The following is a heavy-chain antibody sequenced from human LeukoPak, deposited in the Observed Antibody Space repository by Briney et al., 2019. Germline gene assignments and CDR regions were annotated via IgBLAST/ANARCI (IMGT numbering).Heavy chain of an antibody. CDR1: GFTFNSYS. Sequence: GGSLRLSCAASGFTFNSYSMGWVRQAPGQGLEWVSAVSGSAYSKHYADSVKGRFTISRDNSKNTLYLQMNSLRAEDTAVYFCAKWMVRNDFWSGAFDIWGQGTMVTVSS. CDR2: VSGSAYSK. V-gene: IGHV3-23*01. CDR3: AKWMVRNDFWSGAFDI. J-gene: IGHJ3*02. D-gene: IGHD3-3*01.